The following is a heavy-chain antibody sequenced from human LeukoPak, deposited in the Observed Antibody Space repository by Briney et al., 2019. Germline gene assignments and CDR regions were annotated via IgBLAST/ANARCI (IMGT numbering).Heavy chain of an antibody. V-gene: IGHV3-23*01. CDR1: GFTFSSYA. CDR2: ISGSGGST. D-gene: IGHD1-26*01. J-gene: IGHJ4*02. Sequence: PGGSLRLSCAASGFTFSSYAMSWVRQAPGKGLEWVSAISGSGGSTYYADSVKGRFTISRDNSKNTLYLQMNSLRAEDTAVYYCAKDPGVGATFFRGGSYFDYWGQGTLVTVSS. CDR3: AKDPGVGATFFRGGSYFDY.